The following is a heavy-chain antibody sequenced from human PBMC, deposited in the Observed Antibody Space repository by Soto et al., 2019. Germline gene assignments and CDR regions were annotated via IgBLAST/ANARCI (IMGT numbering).Heavy chain of an antibody. CDR1: GGSITRRSSY. CDR2: FYDGNT. J-gene: IGHJ4*02. V-gene: IGHV4-39*01. Sequence: KTSETLSLTCIVSGGSITRRSSYWAWIRQPPGKGLEWVGTFYDGNTYHKPSLRSRITIAVDTSKNQFSLKLNSVAAADTAFYYCATTRGLAVGGSFDYWGQGMLVTVSS. CDR3: ATTRGLAVGGSFDY. D-gene: IGHD3-10*01.